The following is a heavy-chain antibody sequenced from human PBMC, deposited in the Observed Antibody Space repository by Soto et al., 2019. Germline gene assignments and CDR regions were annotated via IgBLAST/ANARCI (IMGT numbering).Heavy chain of an antibody. J-gene: IGHJ3*02. Sequence: PGGSLRLSCAASGFTFDDYAMHWVRQAPGKGLEWVSGISWNSDNIGYADSVKGRFTISRDNDKNSLYLQMNSLRAEDTALYYCAKDLYSNYGDAFDIWGQGXMVTVSS. D-gene: IGHD4-4*01. CDR1: GFTFDDYA. CDR2: ISWNSDNI. CDR3: AKDLYSNYGDAFDI. V-gene: IGHV3-9*01.